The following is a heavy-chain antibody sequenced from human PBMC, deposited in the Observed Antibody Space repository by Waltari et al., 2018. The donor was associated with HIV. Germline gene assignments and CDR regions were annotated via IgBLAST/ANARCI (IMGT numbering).Heavy chain of an antibody. J-gene: IGHJ6*02. CDR1: GGTFRSYT. CDR3: ARVPSQYSSGWYHYYYGMDV. V-gene: IGHV1-69*02. D-gene: IGHD6-19*01. CDR2: IIPILGIA. Sequence: QVQLVQSGAEVKKPGSSVKVSCKASGGTFRSYTISWVRQVPGQGLEWMGRIIPILGIANYAQKFQGRVTITADKSTSTAYMELSSLRSEDTAVYYCARVPSQYSSGWYHYYYGMDVWGQGTTVTVSS.